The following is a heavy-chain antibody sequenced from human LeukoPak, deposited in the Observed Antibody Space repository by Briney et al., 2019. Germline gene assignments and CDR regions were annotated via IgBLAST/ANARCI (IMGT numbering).Heavy chain of an antibody. CDR3: ARGVPEYYDFWSGYFYYFDH. V-gene: IGHV4-59*01. Sequence: PSETLSLTCTVSGGSISSYYWSWIRQPPGKGLEWIGYIYYSGSTNYNPSLKSRVTISVDTSKNQFSLKLTSVTAADTAVYYCARGVPEYYDFWSGYFYYFDHWGQGTLVTVSS. D-gene: IGHD3-3*01. J-gene: IGHJ4*02. CDR1: GGSISSYY. CDR2: IYYSGST.